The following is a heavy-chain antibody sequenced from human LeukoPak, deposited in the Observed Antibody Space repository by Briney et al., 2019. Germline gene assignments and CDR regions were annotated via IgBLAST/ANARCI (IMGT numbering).Heavy chain of an antibody. Sequence: PGGSLRLSCAASGFTFSSYAMNWVRQAPGKGLEWVSSITSSSSYIYYADSVKGRFTISRDNAKNSLYLQVNNLRAEDTAVYYCARGRHDSGYYPGYWGQGTLVTVSS. CDR1: GFTFSSYA. CDR3: ARGRHDSGYYPGY. V-gene: IGHV3-21*06. D-gene: IGHD4-17*01. J-gene: IGHJ4*02. CDR2: ITSSSSYI.